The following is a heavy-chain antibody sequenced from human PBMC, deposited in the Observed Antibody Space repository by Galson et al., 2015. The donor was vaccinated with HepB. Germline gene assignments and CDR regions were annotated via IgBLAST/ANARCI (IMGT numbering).Heavy chain of an antibody. CDR1: GFTFDYHA. CDR3: VRDIGTYYDGSGYYGFDN. V-gene: IGHV3-9*01. CDR2: ISWNSGSK. J-gene: IGHJ4*02. D-gene: IGHD3-22*01. Sequence: SLRLSCAASGFTFDYHAMHWVRQAPGKGLEWVSGISWNSGSKGYADSVKGRFTISRDNAKNSLHLQMNSLRTEDTAFYYCVRDIGTYYDGSGYYGFDNWGQGTLVTVSP.